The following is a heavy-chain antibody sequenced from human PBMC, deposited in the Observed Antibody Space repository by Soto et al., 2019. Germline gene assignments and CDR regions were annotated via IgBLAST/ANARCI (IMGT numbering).Heavy chain of an antibody. V-gene: IGHV5-10-1*01. Sequence: PGESLKISCKGSGYSFTSYWISWVRQMPGKGLEWMGRIDPSDSYTNYSPSFQGHVTISSDKSISTAYLQWSSLKASDTAMYYCARHGIDVWDYGMDVWGQGTTVTVSS. D-gene: IGHD1-20*01. CDR1: GYSFTSYW. CDR3: ARHGIDVWDYGMDV. J-gene: IGHJ6*02. CDR2: IDPSDSYT.